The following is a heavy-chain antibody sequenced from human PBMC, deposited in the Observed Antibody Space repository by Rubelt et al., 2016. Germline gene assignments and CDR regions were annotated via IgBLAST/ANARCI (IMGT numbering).Heavy chain of an antibody. CDR1: GGSISSSSYY. CDR2: IYYSGST. J-gene: IGHJ4*02. D-gene: IGHD4-23*01. V-gene: IGHV4-39*01. Sequence: QLQLQESGPGLVKPSETLSLTCTVSGGSISSSSYYWGWIRQPPGKGLEWIGSIYYSGSTYYNPSRKSRVTISVDTSKNQFSLKLSSVTAADTAVYYCARRRSGGNSGGFDYWGQGTLVTVSS. CDR3: ARRRSGGNSGGFDY.